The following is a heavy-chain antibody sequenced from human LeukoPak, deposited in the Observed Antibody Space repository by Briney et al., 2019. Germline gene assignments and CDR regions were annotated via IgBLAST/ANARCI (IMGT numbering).Heavy chain of an antibody. CDR2: ISGSGSTI. Sequence: GGSLRLSCATSGFSFSTYGMHWVRQAPGKGLEWVSYISGSGSTIYYADSVKGRFTVSRDDAKSSLYLQMNSLRAEDTAIYYCAREKRFNWFDPWGQGTLVTVSS. CDR1: GFSFSTYG. D-gene: IGHD5-24*01. J-gene: IGHJ5*02. V-gene: IGHV3-48*04. CDR3: AREKRFNWFDP.